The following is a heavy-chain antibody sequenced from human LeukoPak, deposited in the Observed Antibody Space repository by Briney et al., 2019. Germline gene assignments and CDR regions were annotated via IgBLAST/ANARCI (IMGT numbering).Heavy chain of an antibody. CDR1: GFTLSNYA. CDR3: AKGASLGRIYYFDY. D-gene: IGHD1-26*01. Sequence: GGSLRLSCAASGFTLSNYAMSWVRQAPGKGLEWVSTISGSGGSTYYADSVKGRFTISRDTSKNTLYLQVNSLRAEDTAVYYCAKGASLGRIYYFDYWGQGTLVTVSS. CDR2: ISGSGGST. V-gene: IGHV3-23*01. J-gene: IGHJ4*02.